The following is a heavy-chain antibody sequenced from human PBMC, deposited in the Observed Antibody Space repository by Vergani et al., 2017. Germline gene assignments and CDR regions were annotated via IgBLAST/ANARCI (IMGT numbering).Heavy chain of an antibody. V-gene: IGHV1-69*04. CDR2: IIPVLGKT. CDR3: ARDPRVYGGDPEDYYYGMDV. J-gene: IGHJ6*02. CDR1: GATFRSNT. D-gene: IGHD2-21*02. Sequence: VQLVQSGAEVKKPGSSVKVSCKASGATFRSNTISWVRQVPGQGLEWMGRIIPVLGKTKYAQDFQGRLTITADTTTSTAYMELTSLVSQDTAVYYCARDPRVYGGDPEDYYYGMDVWGQGTTVTVSS.